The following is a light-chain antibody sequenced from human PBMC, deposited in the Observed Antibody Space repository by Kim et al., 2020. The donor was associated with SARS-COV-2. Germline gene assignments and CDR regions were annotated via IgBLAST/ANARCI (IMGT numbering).Light chain of an antibody. CDR3: QSYDSSLSGVV. J-gene: IGLJ2*01. CDR2: GNS. CDR1: STNVGAGYD. V-gene: IGLV1-40*01. Sequence: RATTSCTGSSTNVGAGYDVHWYQQLPGTAPKHLIYGNSNRPSGVPARCSGSKSGSSASLAITGLQAEDEADYYCQSYDSSLSGVVFGGGTQLTVL.